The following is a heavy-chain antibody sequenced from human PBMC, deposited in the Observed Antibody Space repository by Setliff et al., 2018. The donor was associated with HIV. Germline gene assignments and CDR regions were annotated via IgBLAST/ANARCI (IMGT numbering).Heavy chain of an antibody. CDR1: GFTFSRYR. J-gene: IGHJ5*02. V-gene: IGHV3-21*04. CDR2: IISDSSYI. D-gene: IGHD3-3*01. CDR3: AKAQWLLSHWGFDP. Sequence: PGESLKISCAASGFTFSRYRMNWVRQAPGKGLEWVSSIISDSSYIFYADSVRGRFTISRDNANNLLYLQMNSLRAEDTAVYYCAKAQWLLSHWGFDPWGQGTLVTVSS.